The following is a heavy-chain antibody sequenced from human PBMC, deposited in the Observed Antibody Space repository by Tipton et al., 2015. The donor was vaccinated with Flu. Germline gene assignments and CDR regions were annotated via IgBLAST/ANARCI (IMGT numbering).Heavy chain of an antibody. Sequence: SLRLSCAASGFTFNDYAMHWVRQAPGKGLEWVSSISFSSDTMDYADSVKGRFTISRDSAKNSLYLQMNSLRPEDTAFYYCAKDVGLRSRRVDSWGQGTLVTVSS. CDR2: ISFSSDTM. CDR3: AKDVGLRSRRVDS. J-gene: IGHJ4*02. V-gene: IGHV3-9*01. CDR1: GFTFNDYA. D-gene: IGHD1-26*01.